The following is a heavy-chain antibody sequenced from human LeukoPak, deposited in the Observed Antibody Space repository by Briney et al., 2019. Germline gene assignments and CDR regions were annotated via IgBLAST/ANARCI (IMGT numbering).Heavy chain of an antibody. CDR1: GGTFSSYA. J-gene: IGHJ4*02. CDR3: ARSTYGDYGYFDY. V-gene: IGHV1-69*05. CDR2: IIPIFGTA. Sequence: SVKVSCKASGGTFSSYAIGWVRQAPGQGLEWMGRIIPIFGTANYAQKFQGRVTITTDESTSTAYMELSSLRSEDTAVYYCARSTYGDYGYFDYWGQGTLVTVSS. D-gene: IGHD4-17*01.